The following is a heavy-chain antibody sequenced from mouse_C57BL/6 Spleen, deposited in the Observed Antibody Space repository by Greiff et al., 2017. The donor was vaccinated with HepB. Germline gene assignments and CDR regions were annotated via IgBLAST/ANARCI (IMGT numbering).Heavy chain of an antibody. D-gene: IGHD3-3*01. CDR3: ARGGLVDY. V-gene: IGHV1-50*01. J-gene: IGHJ2*01. CDR1: GYTFTSYW. Sequence: QVQLQQSGAELVKPGASVKLSCKASGYTFTSYWMQWVKQRPGQGLEWIGEIDPSDSYTNYNQKFKGKATLTVDTSSSTAYMQLSSLTSEDSAVYYCARGGLVDYWGQVTTLTVSS. CDR2: IDPSDSYT.